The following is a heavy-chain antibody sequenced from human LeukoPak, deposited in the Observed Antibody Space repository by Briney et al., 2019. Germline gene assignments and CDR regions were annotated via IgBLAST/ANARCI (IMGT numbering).Heavy chain of an antibody. CDR2: ISSSSNYI. CDR3: ARDFRSGSYSGDYYFDY. V-gene: IGHV3-21*06. CDR1: GFTFSRYS. D-gene: IGHD1-26*01. J-gene: IGHJ4*02. Sequence: GGSLGLSCAASGFTFSRYSMNWVRQAPGKGLEWVSSISSSSNYIYYADSVKGRFTISRDNGETSLYLQMSSLRTEDTAVYYCARDFRSGSYSGDYYFDYWGQGTLVTVSS.